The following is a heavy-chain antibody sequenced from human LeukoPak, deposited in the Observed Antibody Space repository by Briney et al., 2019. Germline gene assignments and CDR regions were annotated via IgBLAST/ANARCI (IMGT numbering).Heavy chain of an antibody. CDR3: AIQRWFHYYYYGMDV. J-gene: IGHJ6*02. V-gene: IGHV4-39*01. CDR2: INHSGST. CDR1: GGSISSGGYY. D-gene: IGHD3-9*01. Sequence: PSETLSLTCTVSGGSISSGGYYWSWIRQPPGKGLEWIGEINHSGSTNYNPSLKSRVTISVDTSKNQFSLKLSSVTAADTAVYYCAIQRWFHYYYYGMDVWGQGTTVTVSS.